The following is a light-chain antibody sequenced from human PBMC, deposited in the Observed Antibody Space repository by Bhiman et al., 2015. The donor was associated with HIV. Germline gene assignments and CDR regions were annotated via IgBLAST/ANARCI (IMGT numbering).Light chain of an antibody. Sequence: SYELTQPPSMSVSPGQTASITCSGDKLGDKYACWYQQKPGQSPVLVIYQDNTRPSGIPERFSGSNSGNTATLTVSGIQAMDEADYYCQAWDSSTVVFGGGTKLTVL. CDR1: KLGDKY. V-gene: IGLV3-1*01. CDR2: QDN. CDR3: QAWDSSTVV. J-gene: IGLJ2*01.